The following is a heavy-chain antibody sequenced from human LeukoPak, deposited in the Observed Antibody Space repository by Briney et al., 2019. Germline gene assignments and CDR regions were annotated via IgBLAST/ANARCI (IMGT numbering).Heavy chain of an antibody. CDR3: ARDGGWNFDY. D-gene: IGHD3-16*01. CDR2: ISYDGSSN. Sequence: GRSLRLSCAASEFTFSSYAMHWVRQAPGKGLEWVAVISYDGSSNYFADSVKGRFTISRDNSKNTLYLQMNSMRAEDTAVYYCARDGGWNFDYWGQGTLVTVSS. CDR1: EFTFSSYA. V-gene: IGHV3-30-3*01. J-gene: IGHJ4*02.